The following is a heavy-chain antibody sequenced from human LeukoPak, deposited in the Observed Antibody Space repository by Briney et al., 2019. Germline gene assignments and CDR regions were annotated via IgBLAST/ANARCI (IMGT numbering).Heavy chain of an antibody. D-gene: IGHD6-13*01. CDR1: GFTFSDYY. V-gene: IGHV3-11*04. CDR3: ARDSSSWLGVWFDP. CDR2: ISSSGGTL. J-gene: IGHJ5*02. Sequence: GGSLRLSCAASGFTFSDYYMSWIRQAPGKGLEWLADISSSGGTLYYADSVKGRFTISRDNAKNSLYLQMDSLRAEDTAVYYCARDSSSWLGVWFDPWGPGTLVTVPS.